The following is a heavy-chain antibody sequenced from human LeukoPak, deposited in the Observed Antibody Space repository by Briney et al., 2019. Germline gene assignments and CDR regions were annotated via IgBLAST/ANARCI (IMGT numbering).Heavy chain of an antibody. CDR2: INHSGST. Sequence: SETLSLSCAVYGGSFSGYYWSWIRHPPGKGLEGIGEINHSGSTNYNPSLKSRVTILVDTSKNQFSLKLSSVTAADTAVYYCARRSVPYFDWLLSPRTTFDYWGQGTLVTVSS. CDR1: GGSFSGYY. J-gene: IGHJ4*02. CDR3: ARRSVPYFDWLLSPRTTFDY. V-gene: IGHV4-34*01. D-gene: IGHD3-9*01.